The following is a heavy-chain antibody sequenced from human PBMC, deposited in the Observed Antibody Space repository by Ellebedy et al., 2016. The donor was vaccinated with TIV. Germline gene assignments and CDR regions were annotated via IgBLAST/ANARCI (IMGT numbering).Heavy chain of an antibody. D-gene: IGHD6-19*01. Sequence: AASVKVSCKASGGTFSSYAISWVRQAPGQGLEWMGRIIPILGIANYAQKFQGRVTITADKSTSTAYMELSSLRSEDTAVYYCARDLGGRGPDSSGWYGYFQHWGQGTLVTVSS. CDR3: ARDLGGRGPDSSGWYGYFQH. V-gene: IGHV1-69*04. J-gene: IGHJ1*01. CDR1: GGTFSSYA. CDR2: IIPILGIA.